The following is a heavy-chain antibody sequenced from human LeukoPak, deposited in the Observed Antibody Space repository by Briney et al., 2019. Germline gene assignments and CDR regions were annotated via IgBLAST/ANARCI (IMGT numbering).Heavy chain of an antibody. CDR1: GFTFSSYW. CDR3: ARDGPHYYDSSGYYHYDY. J-gene: IGHJ4*02. Sequence: GGSLRLSCAASGFTFSSYWMSWVRQAPGKGLEWVANINQDGGKKNYVDSVKGRFTISRDNAKNSVYLQMHSLRAEDTAVYYCARDGPHYYDSSGYYHYDYWGQGTLVTVSS. CDR2: INQDGGKK. D-gene: IGHD3-22*01. V-gene: IGHV3-7*01.